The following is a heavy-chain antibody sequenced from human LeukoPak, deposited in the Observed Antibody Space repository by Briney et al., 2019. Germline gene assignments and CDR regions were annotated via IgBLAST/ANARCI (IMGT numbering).Heavy chain of an antibody. J-gene: IGHJ2*01. CDR1: GGSISSSSYC. CDR3: ARQGGRTTMIVVPNWYFDL. Sequence: SETLSLTCTVSGGSISSSSYCWGWIRQPPGKGLEWIGSIYYSGSTYYNPSLKSRVTISVDTSKNQFSLKLSSVTAADTAVYYCARQGGRTTMIVVPNWYFDLWGRGTLVTVSS. CDR2: IYYSGST. D-gene: IGHD3-22*01. V-gene: IGHV4-39*01.